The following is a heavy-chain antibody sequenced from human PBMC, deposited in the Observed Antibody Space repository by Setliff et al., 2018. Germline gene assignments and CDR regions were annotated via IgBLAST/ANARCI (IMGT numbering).Heavy chain of an antibody. CDR2: INAGNGNT. D-gene: IGHD6-19*01. CDR1: GYTFTSYA. V-gene: IGHV1-3*01. J-gene: IGHJ4*02. CDR3: AREVAVAGAPFDY. Sequence: ASVKVSCKASGYTFTSYAMHWVRQAPGQRLELMGWINAGNGNTKYSQKFQGRVTITRDTSASTAYMELSSLRSEDTAVYYCAREVAVAGAPFDYWGQGTLVTVSS.